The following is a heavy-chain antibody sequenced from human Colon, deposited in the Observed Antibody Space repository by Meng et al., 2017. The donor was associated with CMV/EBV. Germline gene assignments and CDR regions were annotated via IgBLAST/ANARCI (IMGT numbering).Heavy chain of an antibody. Sequence: GESLKISCAASGFTFSSYWMSWVRQAPGKGLEWVANIKQDGSEKYYVDSVKGRFTISRDNAKNSLYLQMNSLRADDTAVYYCAKLGNYYDTSGYTIWGQGTPVTVSS. CDR3: AKLGNYYDTSGYTI. V-gene: IGHV3-7*03. J-gene: IGHJ4*02. CDR1: GFTFSSYW. D-gene: IGHD3-22*01. CDR2: IKQDGSEK.